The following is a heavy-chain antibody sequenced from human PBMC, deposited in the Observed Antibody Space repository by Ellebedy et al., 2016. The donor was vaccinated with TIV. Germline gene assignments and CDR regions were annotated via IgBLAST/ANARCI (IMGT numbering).Heavy chain of an antibody. Sequence: SETLSLXXGVYGGSFSGYYWSWIRQPSGKGLEWIGEINHSGSTNYNPSLKSRVTISVDTSKNQFSLKLSSVTAADTPVYYCARGPYDILTGYYRNWFDPWGQGTLVTVSS. V-gene: IGHV4-34*01. J-gene: IGHJ5*02. CDR3: ARGPYDILTGYYRNWFDP. CDR1: GGSFSGYY. CDR2: INHSGST. D-gene: IGHD3-9*01.